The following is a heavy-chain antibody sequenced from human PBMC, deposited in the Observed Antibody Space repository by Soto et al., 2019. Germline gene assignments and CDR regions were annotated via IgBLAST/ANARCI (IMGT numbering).Heavy chain of an antibody. CDR2: IWYDGSNK. J-gene: IGHJ4*02. CDR3: ARDSVMFGGSYFDY. Sequence: QVQLVESGGGVVQPGRSLRLSCAASGFTFSSYGMHWVRQAPGKGLEWVAVIWYDGSNKYYADSVKGRFTIPRDNSKNTLYLQMNSLRAEDTAVYYCARDSVMFGGSYFDYWGQGTLVTVSS. CDR1: GFTFSSYG. D-gene: IGHD3-10*02. V-gene: IGHV3-33*01.